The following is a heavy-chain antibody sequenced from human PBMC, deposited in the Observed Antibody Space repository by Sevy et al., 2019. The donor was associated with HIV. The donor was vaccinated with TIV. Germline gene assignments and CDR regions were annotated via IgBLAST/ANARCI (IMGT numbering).Heavy chain of an antibody. Sequence: GESLKISCAASGFTFSSYSMNWVRQAPGKGLEWVSSISSSSSYIYYADSVKGRFTISRDNAKNSLYLQMNSLRAEDTAVYYCASPGDYDKPLDYWGQGTLVTVSS. V-gene: IGHV3-21*01. D-gene: IGHD4-17*01. J-gene: IGHJ4*02. CDR1: GFTFSSYS. CDR2: ISSSSSYI. CDR3: ASPGDYDKPLDY.